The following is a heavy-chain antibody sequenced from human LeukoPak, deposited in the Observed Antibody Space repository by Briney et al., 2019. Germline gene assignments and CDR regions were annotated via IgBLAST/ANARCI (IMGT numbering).Heavy chain of an antibody. Sequence: GGSLRLSCAASGFTFSSYGMSWVRQAPGKGLEWVSTISGSGDSTYYADSVKGRFTISRDNAKNSLYLQMNSLRAEDMALYYCAKDLYLDSSGYLDYWGQGTLVTVSS. V-gene: IGHV3-23*01. D-gene: IGHD3-22*01. J-gene: IGHJ4*02. CDR1: GFTFSSYG. CDR3: AKDLYLDSSGYLDY. CDR2: ISGSGDST.